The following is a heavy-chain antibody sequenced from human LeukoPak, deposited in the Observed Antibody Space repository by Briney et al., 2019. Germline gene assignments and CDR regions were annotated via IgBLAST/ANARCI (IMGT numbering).Heavy chain of an antibody. J-gene: IGHJ4*02. D-gene: IGHD5-12*01. CDR1: GGSFSGYY. CDR2: INHSGST. CDR3: ARRRRGYSGYDGVR. V-gene: IGHV4-34*01. Sequence: PSETLSLTCAVYGGSFSGYYWSWIRQPPGKGLEWIGEINHSGSTNYNPSLKSRVTISVDTSKNQFSLKLSSVTAADTAVYYCARRRRGYSGYDGVRWGQGTLVTVSS.